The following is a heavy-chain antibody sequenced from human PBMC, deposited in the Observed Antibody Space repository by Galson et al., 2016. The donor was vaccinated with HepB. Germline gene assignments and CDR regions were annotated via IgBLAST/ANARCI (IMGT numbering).Heavy chain of an antibody. D-gene: IGHD4-11*01. CDR2: INPSGGST. J-gene: IGHJ6*02. CDR3: ARAGLPPYYYYGMDV. V-gene: IGHV1-46*01. Sequence: SVKVSCKASGYTFTSYYMYWVRQAPGRWLEWMGIINPSGGSTSYPQKFQGRVTMTRDTSTSTVYMELSSLRSEDTAVYYCARAGLPPYYYYGMDVWGQGTTVTVSS. CDR1: GYTFTSYY.